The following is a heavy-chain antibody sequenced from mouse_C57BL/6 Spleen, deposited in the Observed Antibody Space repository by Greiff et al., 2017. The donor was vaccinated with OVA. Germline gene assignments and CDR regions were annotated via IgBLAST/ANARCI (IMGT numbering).Heavy chain of an antibody. CDR2: IDPEDGET. CDR1: GFNIKDYY. CDR3: VITTVVAPPDY. V-gene: IGHV14-2*01. D-gene: IGHD1-1*01. J-gene: IGHJ2*01. Sequence: EVQRVESGAELVKPGASVKLSCTASGFNIKDYYMHWVKQRTEQGLEWIGRIDPEDGETKYAPKFQGKATITADTSSNTAYLQLSSLTSEDTAVYYCVITTVVAPPDYWGQGTTLTVSS.